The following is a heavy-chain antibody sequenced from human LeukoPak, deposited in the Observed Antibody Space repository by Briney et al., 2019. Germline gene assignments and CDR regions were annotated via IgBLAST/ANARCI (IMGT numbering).Heavy chain of an antibody. CDR2: FYYSGST. Sequence: PSETLSLTCTVSGGSTSSYYWGWIRQPPGKGLEWIGSFYYSGSTLYNPSLESRVTISVDTSKNQFSLKLSSVTAADTAVYYCARTYYYDSSGPYYWGPGTLVTVSS. J-gene: IGHJ4*02. CDR1: GGSTSSYY. V-gene: IGHV4-39*07. D-gene: IGHD3-22*01. CDR3: ARTYYYDSSGPYY.